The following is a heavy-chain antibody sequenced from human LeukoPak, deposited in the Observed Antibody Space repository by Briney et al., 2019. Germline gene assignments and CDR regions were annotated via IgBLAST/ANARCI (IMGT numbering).Heavy chain of an antibody. J-gene: IGHJ4*02. V-gene: IGHV1-69*10. D-gene: IGHD2-15*01. CDR3: ARVGLIYYFDY. CDR1: GGTFSSYT. CDR2: IIPILGIA. Sequence: ASVKVSCKASGGTFSSYTISWVRQAPGQGLEWMGGIIPILGIANYAQKFQGRVTITADKSTSTAYMELSSLRSEDTAVYYCARVGLIYYFDYWGQGTLVTVSS.